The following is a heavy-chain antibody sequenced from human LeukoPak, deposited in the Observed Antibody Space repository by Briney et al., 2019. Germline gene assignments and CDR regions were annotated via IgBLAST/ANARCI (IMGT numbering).Heavy chain of an antibody. J-gene: IGHJ5*01. D-gene: IGHD2-15*01. V-gene: IGHV3-23*01. CDR3: AKGVVVMPATRVDS. CDR2: ISGSGGTT. Sequence: GGSLRLSCTASGFTFNNCAMSWVRQAPGKGLEWVSGISGSGGTTNYADSVKGRFTISRDNSKDTLYLQMNSLRVEDTSMYYCAKGVVVMPATRVDSWGQGTLVTVSS. CDR1: GFTFNNCA.